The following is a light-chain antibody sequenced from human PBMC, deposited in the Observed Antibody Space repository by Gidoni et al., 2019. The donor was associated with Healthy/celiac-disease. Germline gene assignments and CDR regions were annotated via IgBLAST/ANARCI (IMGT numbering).Light chain of an antibody. CDR1: QIIISY. CDR3: QQSYSTPRT. CDR2: AAS. Sequence: DIQITHSPSSLSASVGDSVNITCRAIQIIISYLNWYQQKPRKAPKLLIYAASSLQSGVTSRFSGSGSGTDFTLTISSLQPEDFETYYWQQSYSTPRTFGQGTKVEIK. V-gene: IGKV1-39*01. J-gene: IGKJ1*01.